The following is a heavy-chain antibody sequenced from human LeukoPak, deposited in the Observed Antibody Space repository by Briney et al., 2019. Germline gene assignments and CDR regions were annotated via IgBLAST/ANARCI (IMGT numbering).Heavy chain of an antibody. D-gene: IGHD3-10*01. Sequence: GGSLRLSCAASGFTFSSYWMHWVRQAPGKGLVWVSRINSDGSSTSYADSVKGRFTISRDNAKNTLYLQMNSLRAEDTAVYYCARVGGSGSYYNPVYYYYYMDVWGKGTTVTVSS. CDR3: ARVGGSGSYYNPVYYYYYMDV. CDR2: INSDGSST. V-gene: IGHV3-74*01. J-gene: IGHJ6*03. CDR1: GFTFSSYW.